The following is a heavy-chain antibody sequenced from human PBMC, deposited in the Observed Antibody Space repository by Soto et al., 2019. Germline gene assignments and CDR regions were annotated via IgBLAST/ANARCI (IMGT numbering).Heavy chain of an antibody. CDR3: ARDIGGGYDLLDAFDI. V-gene: IGHV3-11*01. J-gene: IGHJ3*02. CDR1: GFTFSDYY. CDR2: ISSSGSTI. D-gene: IGHD5-12*01. Sequence: GGSLRLSCAASGFTFSDYYMSWIRQAPGKGLEWVSYISSSGSTIYYADSVKGRFTISRDNAKNSLYLQMNSLRAEDTAVYYCARDIGGGYDLLDAFDIWGQGTMVTVSS.